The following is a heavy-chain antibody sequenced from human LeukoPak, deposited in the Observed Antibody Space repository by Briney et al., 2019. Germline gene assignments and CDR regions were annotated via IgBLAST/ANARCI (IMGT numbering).Heavy chain of an antibody. D-gene: IGHD5-12*01. CDR2: INHSGST. J-gene: IGHJ4*02. CDR1: GGSFGGYS. V-gene: IGHV4-34*01. CDR3: ARESGYDYNYFDY. Sequence: SEPLSLTCAANGGSFGGYSWSWFRQPPGKGLNWIGEINHSGSTNYNPSLKSRVTISVDTSKNQFSLKLSSVTAADTAVYYCARESGYDYNYFDYWGQGTLVTVSS.